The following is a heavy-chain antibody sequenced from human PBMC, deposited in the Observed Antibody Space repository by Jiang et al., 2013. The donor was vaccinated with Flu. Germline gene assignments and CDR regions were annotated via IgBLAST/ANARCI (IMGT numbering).Heavy chain of an antibody. CDR1: GFTFSSYG. J-gene: IGHJ4*02. CDR2: ISYDGSNK. D-gene: IGHD6-13*01. V-gene: IGHV3-30*18. CDR3: AKEGYSSSWYTFDY. Sequence: VQLLESGGGVVQPGRSLRLSCAASGFTFSSYGMHWVRQAPGKGLEWVAVISYDGSNKYYADSVKGRFTISRDNSKNTLYLQMNSLRAEDTAVYYCAKEGYSSSWYTFDYWGQGTLVTVSS.